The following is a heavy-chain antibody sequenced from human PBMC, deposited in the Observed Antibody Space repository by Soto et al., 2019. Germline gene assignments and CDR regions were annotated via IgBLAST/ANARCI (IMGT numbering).Heavy chain of an antibody. J-gene: IGHJ6*03. D-gene: IGHD2-2*01. CDR1: GFTFSSYS. Sequence: EVQLVESGGGLVQPGGSLRLSCAASGFTFSSYSMNWVRQAPGKGLEWVSYISSSSSTIYYADSVKGRFTISRDNAKNSLYLQMNSLRAEDTAVYYCARDPRDSVVVLQLAYYYFYYMDVWGKGTPVTVSS. CDR3: ARDPRDSVVVLQLAYYYFYYMDV. CDR2: ISSSSSTI. V-gene: IGHV3-48*01.